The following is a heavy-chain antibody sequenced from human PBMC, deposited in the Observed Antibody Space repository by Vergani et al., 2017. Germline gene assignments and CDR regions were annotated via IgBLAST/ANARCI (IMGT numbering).Heavy chain of an antibody. CDR3: AKDRLSGAAAMIYGMDV. CDR1: GFTFSSYA. J-gene: IGHJ6*02. D-gene: IGHD2-2*01. Sequence: EVQLLESGGGLVQPGGSLRLSCAASGFTFSSYAMSWVRQAPGKGLEWVSAISGSGGSTYYADSVKGRFTISRDNSENTLYLQMNSLRAEDTAVYYCAKDRLSGAAAMIYGMDVWGQGTTVTVSS. CDR2: ISGSGGST. V-gene: IGHV3-23*01.